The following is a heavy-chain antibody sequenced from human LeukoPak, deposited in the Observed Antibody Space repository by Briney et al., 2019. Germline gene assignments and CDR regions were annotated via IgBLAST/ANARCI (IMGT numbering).Heavy chain of an antibody. CDR2: IRSKPYGGTT. D-gene: IGHD2-15*01. CDR3: TRGAGCSSGRCYPIDY. V-gene: IGHV3-49*03. CDR1: GFTFGDYA. Sequence: TGGSLRLSCTASGFTFGDYAMSWFRQAPGKGLEWVGFIRSKPYGGTTDYAASVKGRFTISRDDSKSIAYLQMNSLKAEDTAVYCCTRGAGCSSGRCYPIDYWGQGTLVTVSS. J-gene: IGHJ4*02.